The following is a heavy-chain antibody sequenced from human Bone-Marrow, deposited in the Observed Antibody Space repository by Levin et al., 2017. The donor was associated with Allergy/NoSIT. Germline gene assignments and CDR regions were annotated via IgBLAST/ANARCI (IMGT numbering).Heavy chain of an antibody. J-gene: IGHJ4*02. D-gene: IGHD6-19*01. CDR2: MSNSGETT. Sequence: PGGSLRLSCAASGFAFSSYAMSWVRQAPGKGLEWVSVMSNSGETTYYADSVKGRFTISRDNSKNTLHLQMNGLRAEDTAVYYCAKWYIAVAGTSVWGQGTLVTVSS. V-gene: IGHV3-23*01. CDR3: AKWYIAVAGTSV. CDR1: GFAFSSYA.